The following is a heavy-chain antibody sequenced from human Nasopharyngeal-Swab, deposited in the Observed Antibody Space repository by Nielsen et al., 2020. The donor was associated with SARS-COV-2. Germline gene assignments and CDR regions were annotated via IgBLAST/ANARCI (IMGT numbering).Heavy chain of an antibody. CDR1: GYTFTSYG. D-gene: IGHD3-16*02. CDR3: ARDSAGKYDYVWGSYRYYYHGMDV. J-gene: IGHJ6*02. Sequence: GESLKISCKASGYTFTSYGISWVRQAPGQGLEWMGWISVYNGNTNYAQKLQGRVTMTTDTSTSTAYMELRSLRSDDTAVYYCARDSAGKYDYVWGSYRYYYHGMDVWGQGTTVTVSS. V-gene: IGHV1-18*01. CDR2: ISVYNGNT.